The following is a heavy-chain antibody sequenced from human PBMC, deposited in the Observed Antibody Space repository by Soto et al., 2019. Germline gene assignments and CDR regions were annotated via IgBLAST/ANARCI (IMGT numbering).Heavy chain of an antibody. CDR1: GYSFNTYW. Sequence: DSLKISCKGSGYSFNTYWIGWVRQMPGKGLEWMGIIYPGDSDTRYSPAFQGHVTISADKSSSTAYLQWSSLEASDTAIYYCARQETTSPLDYWGQGTLVTVSS. J-gene: IGHJ4*02. CDR3: ARQETTSPLDY. V-gene: IGHV5-51*01. CDR2: IYPGDSDT. D-gene: IGHD1-1*01.